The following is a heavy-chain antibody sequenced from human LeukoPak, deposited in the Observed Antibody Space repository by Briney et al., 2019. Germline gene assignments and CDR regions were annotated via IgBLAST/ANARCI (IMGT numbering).Heavy chain of an antibody. CDR3: ARGPVIPAAIGCWFDP. CDR1: GGSISSYY. CDR2: IYYSGST. D-gene: IGHD2-2*01. V-gene: IGHV4-59*12. Sequence: PSETLSLTCTVSGGSISSYYWSWIRQPPGKGLEWIGYIYYSGSTNYNPSLKSRVTISVDTSKNQFSLKLSSVTAADTAVYYCARGPVIPAAIGCWFDPWGQGTLVTVSS. J-gene: IGHJ5*02.